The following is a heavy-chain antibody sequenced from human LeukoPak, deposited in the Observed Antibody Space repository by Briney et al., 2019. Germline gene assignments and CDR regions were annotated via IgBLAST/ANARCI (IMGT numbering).Heavy chain of an antibody. CDR2: INHSGST. CDR1: GGSFSGYY. V-gene: IGHV4-34*01. J-gene: IGHJ4*02. Sequence: SETLSLTCAVYGGSFSGYYWSWIRQPPGKGLEWIGEINHSGSTNYNPSLKSRVTISVDTSKDQFSLKLSSVTAADTAVYYCARGINYWGQGTLVTVSS. CDR3: ARGINY.